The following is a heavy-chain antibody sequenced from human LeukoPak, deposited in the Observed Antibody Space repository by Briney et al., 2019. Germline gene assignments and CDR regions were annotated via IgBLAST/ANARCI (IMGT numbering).Heavy chain of an antibody. CDR2: IYYSGST. D-gene: IGHD6-19*01. CDR1: GASISSSY. Sequence: SETLSLTCTVSGASISSSYWTWIRQPPGKELEWIGYIYYSGSTNYNPSLKSRVTISADTSKNQFSLKLSSVTAADTAVYYCARHALGIGWHYFDYWGQGTLVTVSS. V-gene: IGHV4-59*08. J-gene: IGHJ4*02. CDR3: ARHALGIGWHYFDY.